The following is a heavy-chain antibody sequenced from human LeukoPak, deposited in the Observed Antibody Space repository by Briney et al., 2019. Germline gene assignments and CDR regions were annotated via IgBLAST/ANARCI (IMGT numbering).Heavy chain of an antibody. CDR3: ARDSRVSVSWELLNWFDP. Sequence: SETLSLTCTVSGGSISSSSYYWGWIRQPPGKGLEWIGSIYYSGSTYYNPSLKSRVTISVDTSKNQFSLKLSSVTAADTAVYYCARDSRVSVSWELLNWFDPWGQGTLVTVSS. CDR2: IYYSGST. CDR1: GGSISSSSYY. J-gene: IGHJ5*02. V-gene: IGHV4-39*07. D-gene: IGHD1-26*01.